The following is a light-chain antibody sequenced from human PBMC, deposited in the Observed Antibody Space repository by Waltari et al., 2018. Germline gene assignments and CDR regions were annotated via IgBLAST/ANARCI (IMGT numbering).Light chain of an antibody. CDR1: QSLLDSEDGNTY. V-gene: IGKV2-40*01. CDR3: MQALEFPYS. J-gene: IGKJ2*03. Sequence: DIVMTRTPLSLPVTLGEPASISCRSSQSLLDSEDGNTYLEWYLQKPGQSPQLLIYEVSNRASGVPDRFSGSGSDTDFTLKISRVEAEDVGVYYCMQALEFPYSFGQGTKVEIK. CDR2: EVS.